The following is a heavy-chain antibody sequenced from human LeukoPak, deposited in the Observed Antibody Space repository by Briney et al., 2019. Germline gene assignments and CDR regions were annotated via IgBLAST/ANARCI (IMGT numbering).Heavy chain of an antibody. V-gene: IGHV3-21*01. D-gene: IGHD3-16*02. CDR1: GFTFSNAW. J-gene: IGHJ4*02. CDR3: ARGFADFVWGSYPSSY. Sequence: GGSLRLSCAASGFTFSNAWMSWVRQAPGKGLEWVSSITGSSSYIHYADSVKGRFTISRDNAKNSLYLQMNSLRAEDTAVYYCARGFADFVWGSYPSSYWGQGILVTVSS. CDR2: ITGSSSYI.